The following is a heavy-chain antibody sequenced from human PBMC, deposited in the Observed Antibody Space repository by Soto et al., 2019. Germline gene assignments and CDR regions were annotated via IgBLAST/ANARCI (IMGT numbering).Heavy chain of an antibody. V-gene: IGHV1-69*01. CDR3: ARGVHYDNSGFYYFF. CDR2: IIPIFGTA. CDR1: GGTFSSYA. J-gene: IGHJ4*02. Sequence: QVQLVQSGAEVKKPGSSVKVSCKASGGTFSSYAIDWVRQAPGQGLEWMGGIIPIFGTANYAQNFQGRFTITADESTKPAYWELKSRRSEDTAVYYWARGVHYDNSGFYYFFWGQETLVTVSS. D-gene: IGHD3-22*01.